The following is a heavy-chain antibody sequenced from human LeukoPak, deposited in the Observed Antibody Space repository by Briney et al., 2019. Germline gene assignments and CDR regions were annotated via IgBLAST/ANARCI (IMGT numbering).Heavy chain of an antibody. J-gene: IGHJ4*02. Sequence: PGGSLRLSCAASGFTVSSNYMSWVRQAPGKGLEWVSVIYSGGSTYYADSVKGRFTISRDNSKNTLYLQMNSLRAEDTAVYYCARDKGTSYLSSFDYWGQGTLDTVSS. CDR3: ARDKGTSYLSSFDY. CDR2: IYSGGST. CDR1: GFTVSSNY. D-gene: IGHD6-6*01. V-gene: IGHV3-66*01.